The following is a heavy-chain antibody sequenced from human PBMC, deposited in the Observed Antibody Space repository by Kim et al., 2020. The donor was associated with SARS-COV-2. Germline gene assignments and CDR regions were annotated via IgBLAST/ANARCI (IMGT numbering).Heavy chain of an antibody. J-gene: IGHJ4*02. CDR3: SKGGPEGNYFDY. CDR2: IKSRKDGGTT. CDR1: GFSFNYDW. V-gene: IGHV3-15*07. Sequence: GGSLRLSCAASGFSFNYDWMHWVRQAPGKGLEWVGRIKSRKDGGTTDLAAPVKASSTISRDDSKNTVYLQMNTLNTADTALYFCSKGGPEGNYFDYWGQG. D-gene: IGHD5-12*01.